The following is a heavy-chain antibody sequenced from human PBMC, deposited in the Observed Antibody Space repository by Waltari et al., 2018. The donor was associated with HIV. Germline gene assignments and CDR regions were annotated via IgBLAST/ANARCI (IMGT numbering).Heavy chain of an antibody. Sequence: EVQLVESGGGLVQPGGSLRLSCAAPGFTFSSYWMHWVRQAPGKGLVWVSRINSDGSSTSYADSVKGRFTISRDNSNNTLYLQMNSLRAEDTAVYYCAKDQKVAAPYYFDYWGQGTLVTVSS. J-gene: IGHJ4*02. D-gene: IGHD6-19*01. V-gene: IGHV3-74*01. CDR3: AKDQKVAAPYYFDY. CDR1: GFTFSSYW. CDR2: INSDGSST.